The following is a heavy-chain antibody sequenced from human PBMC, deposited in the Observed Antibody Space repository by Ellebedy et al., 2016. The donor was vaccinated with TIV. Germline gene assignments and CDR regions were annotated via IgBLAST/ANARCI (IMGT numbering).Heavy chain of an antibody. D-gene: IGHD3-10*01. Sequence: SETLSLXXTVSGGSISSYYWSWIRQPAGKGLEWIGRIYTSGSTNYNPSLKSRVTMSVDTSKNQFSLKLSSVTAADTAVYYCARDKDSEWFGELWGQGTLVTVSS. V-gene: IGHV4-4*07. CDR1: GGSISSYY. CDR2: IYTSGST. CDR3: ARDKDSEWFGEL. J-gene: IGHJ4*02.